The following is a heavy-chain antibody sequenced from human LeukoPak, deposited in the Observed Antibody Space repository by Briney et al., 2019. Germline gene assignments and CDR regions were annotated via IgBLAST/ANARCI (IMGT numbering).Heavy chain of an antibody. CDR1: GYSISSGYY. J-gene: IGHJ4*02. V-gene: IGHV4-38-2*02. Sequence: SETLSLTCTVSGYSISSGYYWGWIRQPPGKGLEWIGSIYHSGSTYYNPSLKSRVTISVDTSKNQFSLKLSSVTAADTAVYYCARDRDSSGWYPDQVDYWGQGTLVTVSS. D-gene: IGHD6-19*01. CDR3: ARDRDSSGWYPDQVDY. CDR2: IYHSGST.